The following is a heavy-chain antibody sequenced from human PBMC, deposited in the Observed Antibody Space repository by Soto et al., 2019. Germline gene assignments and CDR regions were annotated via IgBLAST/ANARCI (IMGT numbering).Heavy chain of an antibody. Sequence: PGGSLRLSCAGSGFSFNTYSMNWVRQAPGKGLEWISYIRRDGNLIYYADSVKGRFTISRDNAKNSLYLQLSSLRSEDTAVYYCAAHTGLRYFDWNSAGYGFDIWGQGTMVTVSS. V-gene: IGHV3-48*01. CDR3: AAHTGLRYFDWNSAGYGFDI. D-gene: IGHD3-9*01. J-gene: IGHJ3*02. CDR1: GFSFNTYS. CDR2: IRRDGNLI.